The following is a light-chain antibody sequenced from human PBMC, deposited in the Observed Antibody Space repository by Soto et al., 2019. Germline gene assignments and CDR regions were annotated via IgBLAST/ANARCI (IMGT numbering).Light chain of an antibody. CDR3: HQYGSSSYT. V-gene: IGKV3-20*01. CDR1: RSVSTSY. Sequence: EIVLTQSPGTLSLSPGERATLSCRASRSVSTSYLAWYQQKPGQAPRLLIYGASSRATGIPDRFSGSGSGTDFTLTISRLEPEDFAVYYCHQYGSSSYTFGQGTKLEIK. CDR2: GAS. J-gene: IGKJ2*01.